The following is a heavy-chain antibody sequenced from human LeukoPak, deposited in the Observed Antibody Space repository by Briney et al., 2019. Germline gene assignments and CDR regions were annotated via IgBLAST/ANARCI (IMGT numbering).Heavy chain of an antibody. Sequence: SVKVSCKASGGTFRRYGISWVRQAPGQGLEWMGGIIPIFGIISHAQNFQGRVTITADDSTSTAYMELGSLRSEDTAMYYCARSPEDDYGDIKEFDYWGQGTLVTVSS. CDR2: IIPIFGII. CDR3: ARSPEDDYGDIKEFDY. J-gene: IGHJ4*02. D-gene: IGHD4-17*01. CDR1: GGTFRRYG. V-gene: IGHV1-69*13.